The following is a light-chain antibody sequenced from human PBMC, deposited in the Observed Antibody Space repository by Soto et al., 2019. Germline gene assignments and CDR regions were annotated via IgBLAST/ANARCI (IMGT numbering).Light chain of an antibody. J-gene: IGKJ1*01. CDR2: DVS. Sequence: EIVMTQSPATLSVSPGERATLSCGASQSVSSNLAWYQQKPGQAPRLLIYDVSNRATDIPARFSGSGSGTDFTLTISSLEPEDLAVYFCQQRSNWPRTFGQGTKVDIK. V-gene: IGKV3-11*01. CDR1: QSVSSN. CDR3: QQRSNWPRT.